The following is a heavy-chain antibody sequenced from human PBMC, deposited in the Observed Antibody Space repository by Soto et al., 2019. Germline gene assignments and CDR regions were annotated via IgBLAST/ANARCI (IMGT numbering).Heavy chain of an antibody. CDR2: INHSGST. V-gene: IGHV4-34*01. Sequence: QVQLQQWGAGLLKPSETLSLTCAVCGGSFSGYYWSWIRQPPGKGLEWIGEINHSGSTNYNPSLKSRVTISVDTSKNQFSLKLSSVTAADTAVYYCARGLLSPLGGYSYGYGSYYFDYWGQGTLVTVSS. CDR1: GGSFSGYY. CDR3: ARGLLSPLGGYSYGYGSYYFDY. J-gene: IGHJ4*02. D-gene: IGHD5-18*01.